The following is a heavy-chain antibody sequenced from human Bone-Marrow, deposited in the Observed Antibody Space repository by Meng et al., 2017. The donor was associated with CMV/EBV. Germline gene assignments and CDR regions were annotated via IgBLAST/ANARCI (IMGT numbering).Heavy chain of an antibody. J-gene: IGHJ6*01. D-gene: IGHD4-11*01. CDR2: ISAYNGNT. CDR1: GYTFTSYG. Sequence: ASVKVSCKASGYTFTSYGISWVRQAPGQGLEWMGWISAYNGNTNYAQKLQGRVTMTTDTSTSTAYMELRSLRSEDTAVYYCATSFVTTEYYYGMAVWGQGNTVNGAS. CDR3: ATSFVTTEYYYGMAV. V-gene: IGHV1-18*01.